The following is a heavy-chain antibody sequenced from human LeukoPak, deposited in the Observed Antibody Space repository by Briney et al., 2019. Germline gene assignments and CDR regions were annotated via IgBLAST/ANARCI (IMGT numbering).Heavy chain of an antibody. D-gene: IGHD3-16*01. CDR3: AKRADYYDASRALYDAFDL. V-gene: IGHV3-30*02. CDR1: GFTFRTYG. CDR2: IRYDGSDK. J-gene: IGHJ3*01. Sequence: GGSLRLSCAASGFTFRTYGMHWVRQAPGKGLAWVTFIRYDGSDKFYADSVRGRFTISRDNSKNTLFLQLNGLRVEDTAVYYCAKRADYYDASRALYDAFDLWGQGTMVTVSS.